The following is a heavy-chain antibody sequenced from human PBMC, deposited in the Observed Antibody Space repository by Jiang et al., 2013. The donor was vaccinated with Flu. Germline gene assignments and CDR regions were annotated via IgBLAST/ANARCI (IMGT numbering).Heavy chain of an antibody. D-gene: IGHD3-22*01. J-gene: IGHJ4*02. V-gene: IGHV4-59*01. CDR3: ARGLPRSYYYDSRAKGYYFDY. CDR1: GGSISSYY. Sequence: PGLVKPSETLSLTCTVSGGSISSYYWSWIRQPPGRDWSGLGISITVGAPTTTPPLKSRVTISVDTSKNQFSLKLSSVTAADTAVYYCARGLPRSYYYDSRAKGYYFDYWGQGTLVTVSS. CDR2: SITVGAP.